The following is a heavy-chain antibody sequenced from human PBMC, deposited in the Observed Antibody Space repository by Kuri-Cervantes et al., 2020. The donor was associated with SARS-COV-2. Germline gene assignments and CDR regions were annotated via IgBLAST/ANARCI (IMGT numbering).Heavy chain of an antibody. CDR2: ISCSGSTI. V-gene: IGHV3-11*01. CDR3: ARAYDFWSGYYPH. Sequence: GGSLRLSCAASGFTFSDYYMSWIRQAPGKGLEWVSYISCSGSTIYYADSVKGRFTISRDNAKNSLYLQMNSLRAEDTAVYYCARAYDFWSGYYPHWGQGTLVTVSS. D-gene: IGHD3-3*01. J-gene: IGHJ4*02. CDR1: GFTFSDYY.